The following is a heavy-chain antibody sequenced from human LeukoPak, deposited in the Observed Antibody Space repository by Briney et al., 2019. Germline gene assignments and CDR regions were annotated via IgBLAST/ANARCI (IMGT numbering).Heavy chain of an antibody. CDR2: ISGSGGST. J-gene: IGHJ4*02. Sequence: AGGSLRLSCAASGFTFSSYAMSWVRQAPGKGLEWVSAISGSGGSTYYADSVKGRFTISRDNSKNTLYLQMNSLRAEDTAVYYCAKDPGYCSSTSCSAMFVIVGYFDYWGQGTLVTVSS. V-gene: IGHV3-23*01. D-gene: IGHD2-2*01. CDR1: GFTFSSYA. CDR3: AKDPGYCSSTSCSAMFVIVGYFDY.